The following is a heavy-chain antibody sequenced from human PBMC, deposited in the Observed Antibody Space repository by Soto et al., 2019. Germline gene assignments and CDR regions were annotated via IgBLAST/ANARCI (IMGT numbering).Heavy chain of an antibody. J-gene: IGHJ4*02. V-gene: IGHV4-4*02. CDR1: GDSISSLNW. CDR2: IHHNGNT. Sequence: QVQLQESGPGLVEPSGTLSLTCTVSGDSISSLNWWSWVRQPPGKGLEWLGQIHHNGNTDYNASLKSRVTISIDKSKNQFSLNLNSVTVADTAVYYCVRVPNYWGQGTLVTVSS. CDR3: VRVPNY.